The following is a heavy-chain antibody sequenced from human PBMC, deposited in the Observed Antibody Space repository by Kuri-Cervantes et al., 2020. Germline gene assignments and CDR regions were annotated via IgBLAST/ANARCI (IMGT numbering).Heavy chain of an antibody. CDR1: GYTFTSYG. CDR2: INPSTGNT. CDR3: ARDLRDYNHESSAYPKLFGGEYAFDI. J-gene: IGHJ3*02. V-gene: IGHV1-46*01. Sequence: ASVKVSCKASGYTFTSYGISWVRQAPGQGLEWMGIINPSTGNTNYAQRFQGRVTMTRDTSTSTVYMELSSLRSEDTAVYYCARDLRDYNHESSAYPKLFGGEYAFDIWGQGTMVTVSS. D-gene: IGHD3-22*01.